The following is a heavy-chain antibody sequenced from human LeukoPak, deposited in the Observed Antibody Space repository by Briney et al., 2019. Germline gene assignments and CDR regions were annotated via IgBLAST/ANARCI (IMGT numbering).Heavy chain of an antibody. CDR2: ISSSSSYI. Sequence: PGGSLRLSCAASGFTFRSYNMNWVRQAPGKGLEWVSTISSSSSYIFYADSVKGRFTTSRDNAKNSLYLQMNSLRAEDTAVYYCAREEPGEDFDYWGQGTLSPSPQ. J-gene: IGHJ4*02. V-gene: IGHV3-21*01. CDR1: GFTFRSYN. D-gene: IGHD7-27*01. CDR3: AREEPGEDFDY.